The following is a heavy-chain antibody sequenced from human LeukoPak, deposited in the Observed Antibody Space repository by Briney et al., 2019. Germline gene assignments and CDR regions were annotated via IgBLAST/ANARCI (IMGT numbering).Heavy chain of an antibody. CDR2: INHSGST. J-gene: IGHJ4*02. CDR1: GGSFSGYY. Sequence: SETLSLTCAVYGGSFSGYYWSWIRQPPGKGLEWIGEINHSGSTNYNPSLKSRVTISVDTSKNQSSLKLSSVTAAETAVYYCARSHRLGDILSGYYSDYWGQGTLVTVSS. CDR3: ARSHRLGDILSGYYSDY. V-gene: IGHV4-34*01. D-gene: IGHD3-9*01.